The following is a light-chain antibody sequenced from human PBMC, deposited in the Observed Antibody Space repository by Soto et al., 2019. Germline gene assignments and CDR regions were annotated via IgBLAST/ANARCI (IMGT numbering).Light chain of an antibody. V-gene: IGLV1-40*01. J-gene: IGLJ3*02. CDR2: GNS. CDR3: QSYPSSLSAL. Sequence: QSVLTQPPSVSGAPGQRVTISCTGSSSTIGAGYDVHWYQQLPGTAPKLLIYGNSNRPSGVPDRFSGSKSGTSASLAITGLQAEDEADYYCQSYPSSLSALFGGGTKLTVL. CDR1: SSTIGAGYD.